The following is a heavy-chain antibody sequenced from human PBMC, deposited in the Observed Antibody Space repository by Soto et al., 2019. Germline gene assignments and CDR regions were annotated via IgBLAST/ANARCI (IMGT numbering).Heavy chain of an antibody. Sequence: QVQLVQSGTEVKKPGASVKVSCQASGYTFTRYDISWLRQAPGQGLEWMGWISAYIGNTNYAQKRQGRVTMTTDTSTGTAYMELRSLRSDGTAVYFCARAPGRVTMTAVTYYFDYWGQGTLVTVSS. CDR1: GYTFTRYD. J-gene: IGHJ4*02. CDR3: ARAPGRVTMTAVTYYFDY. D-gene: IGHD4-17*01. CDR2: ISAYIGNT. V-gene: IGHV1-18*01.